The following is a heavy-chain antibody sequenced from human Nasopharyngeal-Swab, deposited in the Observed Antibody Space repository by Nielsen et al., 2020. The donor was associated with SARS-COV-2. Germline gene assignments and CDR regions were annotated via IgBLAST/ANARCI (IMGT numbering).Heavy chain of an antibody. Sequence: WLRQPPGKGLEWIGHIYYTGITNYNPSLKSRVTISVDTSKNQFSLRLTSVTAADTAVYYCARRIADYMDVWGKGTTVTVSS. CDR2: IYYTGIT. V-gene: IGHV4-59*08. CDR3: ARRIADYMDV. J-gene: IGHJ6*03. D-gene: IGHD2-21*01.